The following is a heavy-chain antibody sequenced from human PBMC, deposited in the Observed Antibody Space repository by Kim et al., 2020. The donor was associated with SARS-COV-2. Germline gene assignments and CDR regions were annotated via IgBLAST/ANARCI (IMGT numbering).Heavy chain of an antibody. CDR1: GFSFGGSP. J-gene: IGHJ3*02. CDR3: TRVPGTAVAFWDAYDI. D-gene: IGHD3-3*01. CDR2: IRGKANSYAT. V-gene: IGHV3-73*01. Sequence: GGSLRLSCAGSGFSFGGSPMHWVRQAPGKGLEWVGRIRGKANSYATADAASGKGRFTIPRDDSKKAAYLQMNRLKNEDRYVYYSTRVPGTAVAFWDAYDIWGQGTMVTVSS.